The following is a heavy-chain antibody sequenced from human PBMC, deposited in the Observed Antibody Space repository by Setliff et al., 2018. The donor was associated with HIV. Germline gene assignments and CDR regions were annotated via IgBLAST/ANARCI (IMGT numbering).Heavy chain of an antibody. CDR1: GFTFSTYT. J-gene: IGHJ4*02. CDR2: ISSSSTYI. D-gene: IGHD4-17*01. CDR3: ARAPAVTTSLFFDY. V-gene: IGHV3-21*01. Sequence: GGSLRLSCSASGFTFSTYTITWVRQAPGKGLEWVSSISSSSTYIYYADSLKGRFTIPRDNAKNSLYLQMNSLRAEDTAVYYCARAPAVTTSLFFDYWGQGTLVTVSS.